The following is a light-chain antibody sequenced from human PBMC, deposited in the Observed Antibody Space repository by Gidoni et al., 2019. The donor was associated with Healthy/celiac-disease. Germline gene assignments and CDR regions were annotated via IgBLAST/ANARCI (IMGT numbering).Light chain of an antibody. Sequence: EIVLTQSPGTLSLSQGERATLSCRASQSVSSSYLAWYQQKPGQAPRLLIYGASSRATGIPDRFSGSGSGTDFTLTISRLEPEDFAVYYCQQYGSLFGPGTKVDIK. CDR3: QQYGSL. CDR1: QSVSSSY. V-gene: IGKV3-20*01. J-gene: IGKJ3*01. CDR2: GAS.